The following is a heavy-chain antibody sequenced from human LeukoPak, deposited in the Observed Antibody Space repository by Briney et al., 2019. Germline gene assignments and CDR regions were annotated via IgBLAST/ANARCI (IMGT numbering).Heavy chain of an antibody. V-gene: IGHV4-31*03. CDR3: ARTYYYDSSGKTVWFDP. CDR1: GGSISSGGYY. Sequence: PSETLSLTCTVSGGSISSGGYYWSWIRQHPGKGLEWIGYSCYSGSTYYNPSLKSRVTISVDTSKNQFSLKLSSVTAADAAVYYCARTYYYDSSGKTVWFDPWGQGTLVTVSS. J-gene: IGHJ5*02. CDR2: SCYSGST. D-gene: IGHD3-22*01.